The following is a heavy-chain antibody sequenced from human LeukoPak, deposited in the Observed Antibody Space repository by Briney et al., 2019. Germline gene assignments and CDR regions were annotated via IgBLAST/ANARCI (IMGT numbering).Heavy chain of an antibody. CDR1: GGSFSGYY. Sequence: ASETLSLTCAVYGGSFSGYYWSWIRRPPGKGLEWIGEINHSGSTNYNPSLRSRVTISVDTSKNQFSLKLSSVTAADTAVYYCARAPGYSYGDGFDYWGQGTLVTVSS. D-gene: IGHD5-18*01. CDR2: INHSGST. V-gene: IGHV4-34*01. CDR3: ARAPGYSYGDGFDY. J-gene: IGHJ4*02.